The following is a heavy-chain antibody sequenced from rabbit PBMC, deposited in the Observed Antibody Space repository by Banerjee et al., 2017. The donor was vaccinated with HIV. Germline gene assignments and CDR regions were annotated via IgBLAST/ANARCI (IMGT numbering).Heavy chain of an antibody. Sequence: QEQLEESGGDLVKPEGSLTLTCTASGFSFSNKYVMCWVRQAPGKGLEWIACIGAGSSGNTYYASWAKGRFTISKTSWTTVTLQMTSLTAADTATYFCARDLAGVIGWNFGLWGPG. CDR2: IGAGSSGNT. CDR3: ARDLAGVIGWNFGL. V-gene: IGHV1S45*01. J-gene: IGHJ4*01. D-gene: IGHD4-1*01. CDR1: GFSFSNKYV.